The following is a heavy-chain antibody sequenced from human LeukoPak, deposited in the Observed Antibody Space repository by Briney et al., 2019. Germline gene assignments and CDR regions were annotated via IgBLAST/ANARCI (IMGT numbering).Heavy chain of an antibody. CDR2: IYTSGST. D-gene: IGHD3-9*01. Sequence: SETLSLTCTVSGGSITSYYWSWIRQPAGKGLEWIGRIYTSGSTYYSPSLRSRVTISMDTSKNQFFLRLNSVTAADTAVYYCARLYDILTGYYYYFDYWGQGTLATVSS. CDR1: GGSITSYY. V-gene: IGHV4-4*07. CDR3: ARLYDILTGYYYYFDY. J-gene: IGHJ4*02.